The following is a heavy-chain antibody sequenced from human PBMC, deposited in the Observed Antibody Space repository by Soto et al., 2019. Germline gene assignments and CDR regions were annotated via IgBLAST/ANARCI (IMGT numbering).Heavy chain of an antibody. Sequence: EVQLVESGGGLVKPGGSLRLSCAASGFTFSNAWMSWVRQAPGKGLEWVGRIKSKTDGGTTDYAAPVKGRFTISRDDSKNTLYLQMNSLKTDDTAVYYCTTDSLVLRFLEWAFDPWGQGTVVTVSS. CDR1: GFTFSNAW. J-gene: IGHJ5*02. D-gene: IGHD3-3*01. V-gene: IGHV3-15*01. CDR2: IKSKTDGGTT. CDR3: TTDSLVLRFLEWAFDP.